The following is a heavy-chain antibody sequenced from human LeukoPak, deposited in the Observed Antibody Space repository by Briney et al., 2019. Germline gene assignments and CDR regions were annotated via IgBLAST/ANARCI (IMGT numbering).Heavy chain of an antibody. V-gene: IGHV3-7*01. Sequence: GGSLRLSCAASGFTFSSYWMSWVRQAPGKGLECVGNIKQDGSQKYYVDSVKGRFTISRDNAKNSLYLQMNSLRSEDTAVYYCARDVGPNDYVDYWGQGTLVTVSS. D-gene: IGHD2-8*01. J-gene: IGHJ4*02. CDR1: GFTFSSYW. CDR2: IKQDGSQK. CDR3: ARDVGPNDYVDY.